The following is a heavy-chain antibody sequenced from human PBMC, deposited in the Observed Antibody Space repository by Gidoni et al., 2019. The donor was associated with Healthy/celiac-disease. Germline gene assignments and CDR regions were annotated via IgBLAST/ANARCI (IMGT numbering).Heavy chain of an antibody. CDR3: AKDAGGIAAAGTAEYFQH. J-gene: IGHJ1*01. V-gene: IGHV3-43*01. CDR2: ISWDGGST. D-gene: IGHD6-13*01. Sequence: EVQLVESGGVVVQPGGSLRLSCAASGFTFDDSTMHWVRQAPGKGLEWVSLISWDGGSTYYADSVKGRFTISRDNSKNSLYLQMNSLRTEDTALYYCAKDAGGIAAAGTAEYFQHWGQGTLVTVSS. CDR1: GFTFDDST.